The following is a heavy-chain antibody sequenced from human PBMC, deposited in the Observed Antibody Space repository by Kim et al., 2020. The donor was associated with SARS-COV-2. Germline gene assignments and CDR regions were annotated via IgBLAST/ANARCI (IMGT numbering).Heavy chain of an antibody. V-gene: IGHV3-73*01. J-gene: IGHJ4*02. D-gene: IGHD3-22*01. Sequence: RGSLRLSCAASGFTFSGSAMHWVRQASGKGLEWVGRIRSKANSYATAYAASVKGRFTISRDDSKNTAYLQMNSLKTEDTAVYYCTRSRDSSGYYRYYFDYWGQGTLVTVSS. CDR3: TRSRDSSGYYRYYFDY. CDR2: IRSKANSYAT. CDR1: GFTFSGSA.